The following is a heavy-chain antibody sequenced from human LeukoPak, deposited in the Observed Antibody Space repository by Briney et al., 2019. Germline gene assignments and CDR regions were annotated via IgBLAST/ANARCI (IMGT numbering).Heavy chain of an antibody. CDR3: ARDSSGSYYWFDY. D-gene: IGHD3-22*01. J-gene: IGHJ4*02. CDR1: GDSVSSNSAA. Sequence: SQTLSLTCAISGDSVSSNSAAWNWIRQSPSRGLEWLGRSYYRSYWYNDYAVSVKSRLTITPDTSKNQFSLQLNSVTPEDTAVHYCARDSSGSYYWFDYWGQGTLVTVSS. CDR2: SYYRSYWYN. V-gene: IGHV6-1*01.